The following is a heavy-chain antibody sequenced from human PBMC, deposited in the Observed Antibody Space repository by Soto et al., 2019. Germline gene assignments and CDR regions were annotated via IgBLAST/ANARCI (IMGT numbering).Heavy chain of an antibody. Sequence: LETLRHTCTVSGGSISSYYWSWIRQNTGKGLEWIGYIYYSGSTNYNPSLKSRVTISVDTSKIQFSLNLSSVTAADTAVYYCLAERFGANTWFDPWGQGTLVTVSS. CDR3: LAERFGANTWFDP. J-gene: IGHJ5*02. CDR1: GGSISSYY. D-gene: IGHD3-10*01. CDR2: IYYSGST. V-gene: IGHV4-59*01.